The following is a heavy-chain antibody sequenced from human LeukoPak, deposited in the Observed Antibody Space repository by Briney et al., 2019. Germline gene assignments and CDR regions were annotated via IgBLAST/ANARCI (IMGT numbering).Heavy chain of an antibody. J-gene: IGHJ4*02. CDR1: GFTVSSNY. CDR2: IYSGGST. V-gene: IGHV3-66*02. CDR3: ARFTYGDYPGGGYFDY. D-gene: IGHD4-17*01. Sequence: GGSLRLSCAASGFTVSSNYMGWVRQAPGKGLEWVSVIYSGGSTYYADSVKGRFTISRDNSKNTLYLQMNSLRAEDTAVYYCARFTYGDYPGGGYFDYWGQGTLVTVSS.